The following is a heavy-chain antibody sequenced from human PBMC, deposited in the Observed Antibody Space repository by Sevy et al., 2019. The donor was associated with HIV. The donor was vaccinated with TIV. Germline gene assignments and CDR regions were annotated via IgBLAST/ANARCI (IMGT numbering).Heavy chain of an antibody. CDR3: TAVGLGYYSGSSYYQEEWFDP. J-gene: IGHJ5*02. V-gene: IGHV1-24*01. Sequence: ASVKVSCKVSGYSLNKLSIHWVRQAPGKGLEWMGTFDPEDDEPMYSQTLQGRVTMTEDTSTETAHMELISLTSEDTAIYYCTAVGLGYYSGSSYYQEEWFDPWGQGTLVTVSS. CDR1: GYSLNKLS. CDR2: FDPEDDEP. D-gene: IGHD2-15*01.